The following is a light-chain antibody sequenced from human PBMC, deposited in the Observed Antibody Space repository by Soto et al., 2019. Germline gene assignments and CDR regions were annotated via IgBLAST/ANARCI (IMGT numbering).Light chain of an antibody. Sequence: QSVLTQPPSASGTPGQRVTISCSGSSSNIGSNYVYWYQQLPGTAPKLLIYRSNRRPSGVPDRFSGSESGTSASLAISGLRSEDEADYYCAAWDDSLSGVVFGGGTQLTVL. CDR3: AAWDDSLSGVV. CDR2: RSN. CDR1: SSNIGSNY. V-gene: IGLV1-47*01. J-gene: IGLJ2*01.